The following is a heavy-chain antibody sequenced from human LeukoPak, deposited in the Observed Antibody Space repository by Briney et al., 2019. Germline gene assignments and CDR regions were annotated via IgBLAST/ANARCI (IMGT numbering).Heavy chain of an antibody. CDR1: GFIFSTSD. D-gene: IGHD1-26*01. CDR3: ASLLVGGIRRNRDPLDV. J-gene: IGHJ3*01. CDR2: ISRYSTTT. Sequence: GGSLRLSCAASGFIFSTSDMNWVRQAPGKGLEWISYISRYSTTTYYADSVTGRFTISRDNAKNSLFLQMNSLRPEDTGTYYCASLLVGGIRRNRDPLDVWGQGTMVTVSS. V-gene: IGHV3-48*01.